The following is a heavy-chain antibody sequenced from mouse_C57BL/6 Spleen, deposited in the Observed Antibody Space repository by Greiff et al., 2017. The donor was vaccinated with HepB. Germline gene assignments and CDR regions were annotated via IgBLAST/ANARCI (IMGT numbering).Heavy chain of an antibody. D-gene: IGHD1-1*01. Sequence: VQLQQPGAELVKPGASVKLSCKASGYTFTSYWMHWVKQRPGRGLEWIGRIDPNSGGTKYNEKFKSKATLTVDKPSSTAYMQLSSLTSEDSAVYYCARGEFITTVVDYFDYWGQGTTLTVSS. CDR2: IDPNSGGT. J-gene: IGHJ2*01. CDR1: GYTFTSYW. CDR3: ARGEFITTVVDYFDY. V-gene: IGHV1-72*01.